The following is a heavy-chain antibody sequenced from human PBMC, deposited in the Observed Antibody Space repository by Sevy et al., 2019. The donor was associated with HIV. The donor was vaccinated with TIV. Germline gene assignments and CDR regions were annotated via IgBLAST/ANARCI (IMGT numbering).Heavy chain of an antibody. CDR1: GYSINRNTY. J-gene: IGHJ5*02. V-gene: IGHV4-38-2*02. Sequence: SETLSFTCTVSGYSINRNTYWGWIRQPPGKGLEWLGSVHHGGSTYYNPSLKSRVTISTDTSKNQFSLKLNSVTAADAAVYFCARDSSNYYDSGSHYKTNVAGSAWFDPRGQGTLVTVSS. CDR2: VHHGGST. CDR3: ARDSSNYYDSGSHYKTNVAGSAWFDP. D-gene: IGHD3-10*01.